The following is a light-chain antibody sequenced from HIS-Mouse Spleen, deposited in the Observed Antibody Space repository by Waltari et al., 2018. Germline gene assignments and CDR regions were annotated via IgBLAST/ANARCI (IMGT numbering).Light chain of an antibody. Sequence: QSALTQPASVSGSPGQSITISCTGTSSDVVGYNYVSWYQQHPGKAPKLMSYDVSNRPSGVSNRCSGSKSGNTASLTISELQAEDEADYYCSSYTSSSTWVFGGGTKLTVL. V-gene: IGLV2-14*03. CDR2: DVS. CDR1: SSDVVGYNY. J-gene: IGLJ3*02. CDR3: SSYTSSSTWV.